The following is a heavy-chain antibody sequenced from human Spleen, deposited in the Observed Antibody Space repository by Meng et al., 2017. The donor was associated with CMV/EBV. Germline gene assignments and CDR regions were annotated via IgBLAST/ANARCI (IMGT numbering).Heavy chain of an antibody. V-gene: IGHV4-59*02. Sequence: SETLSLTCTVSGVSVSRHYWIWIRQPPGKGLEWIGYIYYSVTTNYNPSLKSRVTISIDTSKNQLSLKLRSVTAADTAVYYCARVDFWSGYYPNWLDPWGQGILVTVSS. CDR2: IYYSVTT. D-gene: IGHD3-3*01. J-gene: IGHJ5*02. CDR3: ARVDFWSGYYPNWLDP. CDR1: GVSVSRHY.